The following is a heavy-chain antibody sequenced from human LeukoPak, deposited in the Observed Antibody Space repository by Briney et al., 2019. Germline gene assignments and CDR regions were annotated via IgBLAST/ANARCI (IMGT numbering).Heavy chain of an antibody. CDR3: ARVAAAAGIRWFDP. D-gene: IGHD6-13*01. V-gene: IGHV3-30-3*01. Sequence: PGGSLRLSCAASGFTFSSYAMHWVRQAPGKGLEWVAVISYDGSNKYYADSVKGRFTISRDNSKNTLYLQMNSLRAEDTAVHYCARVAAAAGIRWFDPWGQGTLVTVSS. CDR1: GFTFSSYA. CDR2: ISYDGSNK. J-gene: IGHJ5*02.